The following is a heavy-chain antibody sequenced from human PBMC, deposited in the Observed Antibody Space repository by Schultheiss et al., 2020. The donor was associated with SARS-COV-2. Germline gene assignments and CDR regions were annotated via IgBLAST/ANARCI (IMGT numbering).Heavy chain of an antibody. CDR3: ARVPVSGWSEGGYYYYGMDV. D-gene: IGHD6-19*01. CDR1: GFTFSSYS. J-gene: IGHJ6*02. V-gene: IGHV3-21*01. Sequence: GGSLRLSCAASGFTFSSYSMNWVRQAPGKGLEWVSSISSSSSYIYYADSVKGRFTISRDNSKNTLYLQMNSLRAEDTAVYYCARVPVSGWSEGGYYYYGMDVWGQGTTVTVSS. CDR2: ISSSSSYI.